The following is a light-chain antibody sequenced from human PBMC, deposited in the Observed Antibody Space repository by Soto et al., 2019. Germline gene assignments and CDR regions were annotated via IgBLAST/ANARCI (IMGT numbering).Light chain of an antibody. CDR3: QQSYRPIT. CDR1: QSIYNF. Sequence: DIQMTQSPSSLSASVGDRVTITCRASQSIYNFLNWYQQKPGKAPELLIYAASSLQSGVSSRFSGSGSGTDFTLTISSLQPEDFATYYCQQSYRPITLGQGTRLEIK. J-gene: IGKJ5*01. CDR2: AAS. V-gene: IGKV1-39*01.